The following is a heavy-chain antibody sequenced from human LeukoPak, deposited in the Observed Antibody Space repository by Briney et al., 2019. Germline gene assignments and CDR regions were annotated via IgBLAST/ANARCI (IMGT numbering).Heavy chain of an antibody. CDR1: GGSISSSSYY. CDR2: ICYSGST. D-gene: IGHD4-17*01. CDR3: ARTTAYGDYELRAFDI. Sequence: PSETLSLTCTVSGGSISSSSYYWGWIRQPPGKGLEWIGSICYSGSTYYNPSLKSRVTISVDTSKNQFSLKLSSVIAADTAVYYCARTTAYGDYELRAFDIWGQGTMVTVSS. V-gene: IGHV4-39*01. J-gene: IGHJ3*02.